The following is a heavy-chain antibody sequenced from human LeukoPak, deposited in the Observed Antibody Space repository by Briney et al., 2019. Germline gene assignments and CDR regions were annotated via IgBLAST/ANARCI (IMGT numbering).Heavy chain of an antibody. CDR2: IYYSGST. D-gene: IGHD5-24*01. CDR1: GGSISSSSYY. CDR3: ARRGRDGYSDPFDY. J-gene: IGHJ4*02. V-gene: IGHV4-39*01. Sequence: SETLPLTCTVSGGSISSSSYYWGWIRQPPGKGLEWIGSIYYSGSTYYNPSLKSRVTISVDTSKNQFSLKLSSVTAADTAVFYCARRGRDGYSDPFDYWGQGTLVTVSS.